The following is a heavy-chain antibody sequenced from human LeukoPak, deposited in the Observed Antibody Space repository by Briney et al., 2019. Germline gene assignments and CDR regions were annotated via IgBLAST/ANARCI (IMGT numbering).Heavy chain of an antibody. CDR1: GFTITTYH. J-gene: IGHJ6*02. V-gene: IGHV3-48*04. Sequence: GGPLRLPCGASGFTITTYHLNWLRQAPGKGLECLAYLYSIRGTIYYADSVTGRFIVSKDNAQISLFLQLHSLRAEDTAVYYCARAKPASGTYGHDIGYYYYYGVDVWGQATTATVSS. CDR3: ARAKPASGTYGHDIGYYYYYGVDV. D-gene: IGHD3-10*01. CDR2: LYSIRGTI.